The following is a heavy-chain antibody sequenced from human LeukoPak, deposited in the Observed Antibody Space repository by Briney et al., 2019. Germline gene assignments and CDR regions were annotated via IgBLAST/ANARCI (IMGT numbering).Heavy chain of an antibody. V-gene: IGHV4-4*07. CDR1: GGSISSYY. CDR3: ARSYDYYDSSGYWGDAFDT. CDR2: IYTSGST. J-gene: IGHJ3*02. D-gene: IGHD3-22*01. Sequence: SETLSLTCTVSGGSISSYYWSWIRQPAGKGLEWIGRIYTSGSTNYNPSLKSRVTMSVDTSKNQFSLKLSSVTAADTAVYYCARSYDYYDSSGYWGDAFDTWGQGTMVTVSS.